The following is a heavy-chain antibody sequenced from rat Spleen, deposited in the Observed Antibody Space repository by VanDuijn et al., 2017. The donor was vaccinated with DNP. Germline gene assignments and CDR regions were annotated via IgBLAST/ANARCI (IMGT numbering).Heavy chain of an antibody. CDR3: TRYYDSFDY. CDR2: ISANAGSS. CDR1: GFTFNDYG. V-gene: IGHV5-7*01. D-gene: IGHD1-1*01. J-gene: IGHJ2*01. Sequence: EVQLVESGGGLVQPGRSLKLSCAASGFTFNDYGMAWVRQPPKKGLEWVASISANAGSSSYRDSVKGRFTISRDYAKPTLYLQMDSLRSEDTATYYCTRYYDSFDYWGQGVMVTVSS.